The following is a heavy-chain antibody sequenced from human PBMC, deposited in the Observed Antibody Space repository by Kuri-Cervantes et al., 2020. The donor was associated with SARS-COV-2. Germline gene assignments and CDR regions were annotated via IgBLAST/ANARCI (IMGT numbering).Heavy chain of an antibody. Sequence: GESLKISCSASGFTFSKYAMHWVRQASGKGLEYVSAITNSGGSTYYADSVKGRFTISRDNSKNTLYLQMNSLRAEDTAVYYCVRDGDHWNFDYWGQGTLVTVSS. D-gene: IGHD1-1*01. CDR2: ITNSGGST. CDR1: GFTFSKYA. CDR3: VRDGDHWNFDY. V-gene: IGHV3-64D*06. J-gene: IGHJ4*02.